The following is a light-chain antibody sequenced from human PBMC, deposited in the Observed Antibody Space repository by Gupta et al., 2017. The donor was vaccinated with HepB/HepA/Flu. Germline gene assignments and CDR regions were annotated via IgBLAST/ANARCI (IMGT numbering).Light chain of an antibody. V-gene: IGLV3-25*03. CDR1: ALPKQY. CDR3: QTADSSGTYWV. Sequence: SYELTQPPSVSVSPGQTARITCSGDALPKQYAYWYQQKPGQVPVLVIYKDRERPSWIPERFSGCSSGTTVTLTICGVQAEDEADYYCQTADSSGTYWVFGGGTKLTVL. J-gene: IGLJ3*02. CDR2: KDR.